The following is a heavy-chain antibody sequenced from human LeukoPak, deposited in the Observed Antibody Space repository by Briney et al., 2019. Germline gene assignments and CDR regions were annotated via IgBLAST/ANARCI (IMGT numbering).Heavy chain of an antibody. V-gene: IGHV3-48*03. J-gene: IGHJ4*02. CDR3: ASGGTLFDY. Sequence: GGSLRLSCAASGFTFSTYEMNWVRQPPGKGLEWVSYITSSGSTIYYADSVKGRFTISRDNAKNSLYLQMSSLRAEDTAVYYCASGGTLFDYWGQGTLATVSS. CDR1: GFTFSTYE. CDR2: ITSSGSTI. D-gene: IGHD1-1*01.